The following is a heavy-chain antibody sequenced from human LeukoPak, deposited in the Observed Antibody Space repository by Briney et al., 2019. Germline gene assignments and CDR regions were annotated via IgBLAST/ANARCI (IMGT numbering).Heavy chain of an antibody. J-gene: IGHJ4*02. CDR2: IKQDGSEK. CDR1: GVMVSSYW. V-gene: IGHV3-7*02. Sequence: GGSLRLSCAASGVMVSSYWITWVRHAPGQGLEWVSNIKQDGSEKYNVDSVKGRFTISRDNAKNSVYLYMHRLRAATTELYYFWKRHHFGVLDSWGQGTLVTVSS. CDR3: WKRHHFGVLDS. D-gene: IGHD4-17*01.